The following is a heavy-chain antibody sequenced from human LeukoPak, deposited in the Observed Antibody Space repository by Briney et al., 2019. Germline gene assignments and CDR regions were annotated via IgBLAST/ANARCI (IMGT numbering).Heavy chain of an antibody. CDR1: GYTFTGYY. Sequence: GASVKVSCKASGYTFTGYYMHWVRQAPGQGLEWMGRFNSNSGGTNYAQKFQGRVTMTRDTSISTAYMELSRLRSDDTAVYYCAGEQYYYDSGGYRDYWGQGTLVTVSS. V-gene: IGHV1-2*06. CDR3: AGEQYYYDSGGYRDY. J-gene: IGHJ4*02. CDR2: FNSNSGGT. D-gene: IGHD3-22*01.